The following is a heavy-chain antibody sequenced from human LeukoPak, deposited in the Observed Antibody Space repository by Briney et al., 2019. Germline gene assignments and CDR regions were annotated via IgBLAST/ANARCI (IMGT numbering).Heavy chain of an antibody. CDR2: ISNSSSYI. V-gene: IGHV3-21*01. CDR1: GCTVSSNY. D-gene: IGHD6-13*01. CDR3: APEGAAAAEEDFDY. J-gene: IGHJ4*02. Sequence: GGSLRLSCAASGCTVSSNYMSWVRQAPGKGLEWVSSISNSSSYIYYADSVRGGFTISRENAKNSLYLQMNILRAENTAVYYGAPEGAAAAEEDFDYWGQGTLVTVLS.